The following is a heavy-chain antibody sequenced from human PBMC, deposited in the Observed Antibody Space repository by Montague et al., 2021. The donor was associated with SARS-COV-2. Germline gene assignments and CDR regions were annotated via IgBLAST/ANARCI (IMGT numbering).Heavy chain of an antibody. J-gene: IGHJ4*02. CDR3: ARSRENYNILTGYPYYLDY. CDR2: IYHSGST. Sequence: SETLSLTCTVSGGSISRYSRNWIRQPPAKGLEWIAHIYHSGSTNXXPSLKSRVTISVDTSKNQFSLKLSSVTAADTAVYYCARSRENYNILTGYPYYLDYWGQGTLVTVSS. CDR1: GGSISRYS. D-gene: IGHD3-9*01. V-gene: IGHV4-59*01.